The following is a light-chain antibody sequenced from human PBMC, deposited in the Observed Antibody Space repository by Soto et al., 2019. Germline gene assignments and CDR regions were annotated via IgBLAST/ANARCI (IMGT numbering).Light chain of an antibody. CDR3: QSYDSSLSGYV. CDR2: GNS. V-gene: IGLV1-40*01. J-gene: IGLJ1*01. Sequence: VPTQPPSASGSPGQRVTISCTGSSSNIGAGYDVHWYQQLPGTAPKLLIYGNSNRPSGVPDRFSGSKSGTSASLAITGLQAEDEADYYCQSYDSSLSGYVFGTGTKVTVL. CDR1: SSNIGAGYD.